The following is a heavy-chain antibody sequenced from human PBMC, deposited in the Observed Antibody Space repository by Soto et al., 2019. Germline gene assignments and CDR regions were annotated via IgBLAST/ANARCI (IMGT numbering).Heavy chain of an antibody. D-gene: IGHD3-3*01. CDR3: TTDSALRFLEWLFFFDI. J-gene: IGHJ3*02. CDR2: IKSKTDGGTT. Sequence: GGSLRLSCAASGFTFSNAWMNWVRQAPGKGLEWVGRIKSKTDGGTTDYAAPVKGRFTISRDDSKNTLYLQMNSLKTEDTAVYYCTTDSALRFLEWLFFFDIWGQGTMVTVSS. V-gene: IGHV3-15*07. CDR1: GFTFSNAW.